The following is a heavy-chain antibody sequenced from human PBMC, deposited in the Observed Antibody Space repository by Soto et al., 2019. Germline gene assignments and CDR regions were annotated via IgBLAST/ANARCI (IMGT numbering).Heavy chain of an antibody. CDR1: GFSLTTTGVG. V-gene: IGHV2-5*02. J-gene: IGHJ4*02. D-gene: IGHD2-8*01. CDR3: AHRGVRVTALFDY. CDR2: SYWDDDK. Sequence: QITLRESGPTLVKPTQTLTLTCTFSGFSLTTTGVGLGWIRQHPGKALQWLALSYWDDDKRYSPSLKSRLTINKDHSKNQVVLTMTNMDPVDKATYYCAHRGVRVTALFDYWGPGTPVNVSS.